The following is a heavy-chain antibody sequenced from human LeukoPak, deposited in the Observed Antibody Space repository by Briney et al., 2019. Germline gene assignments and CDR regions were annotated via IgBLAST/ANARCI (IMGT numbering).Heavy chain of an antibody. CDR2: ISGDGQNT. V-gene: IGHV3-23*01. J-gene: IGHJ4*02. D-gene: IGHD3-10*01. CDR3: ARGASGYYGSGSYYRY. CDR1: GFPLNNIP. Sequence: GGSLRLSCAVSGFPLNNIPMMRVRQSPGQGLEWVSTISGDGQNTHYADTLKGRFMISRDTSRNILYLQMTSLRAEDTAVYYCARGASGYYGSGSYYRYWGQGTLVTVSS.